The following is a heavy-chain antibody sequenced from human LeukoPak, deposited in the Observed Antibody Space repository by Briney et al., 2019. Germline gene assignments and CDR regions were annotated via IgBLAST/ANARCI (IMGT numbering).Heavy chain of an antibody. Sequence: GRSLRLSCAASGFTFSSYAMHWVRQAPGKGLEWVAVISYDGSNKYYADSVKGRFTISRDNSKNTLYLQMNSLRAEDTAVYYCASAGGSGSYSTWGQGTLVTVSS. CDR1: GFTFSSYA. CDR3: ASAGGSGSYST. J-gene: IGHJ4*02. D-gene: IGHD3-10*01. CDR2: ISYDGSNK. V-gene: IGHV3-30*04.